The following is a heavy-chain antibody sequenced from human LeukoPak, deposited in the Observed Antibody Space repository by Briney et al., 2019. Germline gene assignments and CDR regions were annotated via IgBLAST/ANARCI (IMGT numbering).Heavy chain of an antibody. V-gene: IGHV1-8*01. CDR3: ARGLRYCSGGSCYLLDY. Sequence: GASVKVSCKASGYTFTSYDINWVRQATGQGLEWMGWMNPNSGNTGYAQKFQGRVTMTRNTSISTAYMELSSLRSEDTAVYYCARGLRYCSGGSCYLLDYWGQGTLVTVSS. J-gene: IGHJ4*02. CDR2: MNPNSGNT. CDR1: GYTFTSYD. D-gene: IGHD2-15*01.